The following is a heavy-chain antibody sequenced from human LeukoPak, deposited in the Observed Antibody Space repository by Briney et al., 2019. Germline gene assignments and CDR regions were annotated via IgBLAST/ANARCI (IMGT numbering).Heavy chain of an antibody. CDR3: ARDKELRFLEWLGADYAPFDI. CDR1: GYTFTSYG. J-gene: IGHJ3*02. V-gene: IGHV1-18*01. Sequence: ASVKVSCKASGYTFTSYGMSWVRQAPGQGLEWMGWISAYNGNTNYAQKLQGRVTMTTDTSSSTAYMELRSLRSDDTAVYYCARDKELRFLEWLGADYAPFDIWGEGAIGTVSS. CDR2: ISAYNGNT. D-gene: IGHD3-3*01.